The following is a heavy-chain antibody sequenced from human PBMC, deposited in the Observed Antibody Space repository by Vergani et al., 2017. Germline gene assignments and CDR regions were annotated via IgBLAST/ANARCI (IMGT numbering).Heavy chain of an antibody. CDR1: GYTFTSYY. J-gene: IGHJ5*02. V-gene: IGHV1-46*01. Sequence: QVQLVQSGAEVKKPGASVKVSCKASGYTFTSYYMHWVRQAPGQGLEWMGIINPSGGSTSYAQKFQGRVTMTRDTSTSTVYMELSSLRSEDTAVYYCARDKIVVPAARVDWFDPWGQGTLVTVSS. CDR2: INPSGGST. D-gene: IGHD2-2*01. CDR3: ARDKIVVPAARVDWFDP.